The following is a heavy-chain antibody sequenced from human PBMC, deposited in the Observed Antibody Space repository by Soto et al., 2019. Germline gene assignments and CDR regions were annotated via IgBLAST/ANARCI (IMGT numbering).Heavy chain of an antibody. Sequence: GGSLRLSCAASGFTSSSYAMSWVRQAPGKGLEWVSAISGSGGSTYYADSVKGRFTISRDNSKNTLYLQMNSLRAEDTAVYYCAKCGYGYGLHYFDYWGQGTLVTVSS. V-gene: IGHV3-23*01. J-gene: IGHJ4*02. CDR3: AKCGYGYGLHYFDY. CDR1: GFTSSSYA. CDR2: ISGSGGST. D-gene: IGHD5-18*01.